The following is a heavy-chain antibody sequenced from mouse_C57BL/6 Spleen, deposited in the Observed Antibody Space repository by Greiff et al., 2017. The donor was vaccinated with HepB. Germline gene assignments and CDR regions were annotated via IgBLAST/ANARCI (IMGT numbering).Heavy chain of an antibody. D-gene: IGHD2-4*01. CDR3: ARHDDYDAFDY. V-gene: IGHV5-6*01. CDR2: ISSGGSYT. Sequence: DVQLVESGGDLVKPGGSLKLSCAASGFTFSSYGMSWVRQTPDKRLEWVATISSGGSYTYYPDSVKGRFTISRDNAKNTLYLQMSSLKSEDTAMYYCARHDDYDAFDYWGQGTTLTVSS. J-gene: IGHJ2*01. CDR1: GFTFSSYG.